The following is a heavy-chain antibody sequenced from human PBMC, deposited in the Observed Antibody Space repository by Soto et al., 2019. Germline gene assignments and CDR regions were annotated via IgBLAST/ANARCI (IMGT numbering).Heavy chain of an antibody. D-gene: IGHD3-9*01. J-gene: IGHJ4*02. CDR1: GYTFTSYG. CDR3: ARDPGFRSDY. V-gene: IGHV1-18*01. CDR2: ISAYNVNT. Sequence: QVQLVQSGAEVKKPGASVKVSCTASGYTFTSYGISWVRQAPGLRLAWMGWISAYNVNTNYAQKLQGRVTMTTDTSTSTAYMERRSVRSDDTALYYCARDPGFRSDYWGQGTLVTVSS.